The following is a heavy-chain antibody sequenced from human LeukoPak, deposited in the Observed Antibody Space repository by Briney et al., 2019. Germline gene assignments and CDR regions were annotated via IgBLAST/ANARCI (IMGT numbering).Heavy chain of an antibody. CDR1: GGTSSSYA. V-gene: IGHV1-69*04. CDR2: IIPILGIA. J-gene: IGHJ4*02. D-gene: IGHD2-2*02. CDR3: ARYCSSTSCYKVAPDY. Sequence: GSSVKVSCKASGGTSSSYAISWVRQAPGQGLEWMGRIIPILGIANYAQKFQGRVTITADKSTSTAYMELSSLRSEDTAVYYCARYCSSTSCYKVAPDYWGQGTLVTVSS.